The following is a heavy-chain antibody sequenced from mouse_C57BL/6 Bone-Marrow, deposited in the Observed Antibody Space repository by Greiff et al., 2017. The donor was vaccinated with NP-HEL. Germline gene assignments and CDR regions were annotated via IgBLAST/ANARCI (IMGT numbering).Heavy chain of an antibody. J-gene: IGHJ2*01. D-gene: IGHD1-1*01. Sequence: EVKLMESGAELVKPGASVKLSCTATGFNIKDYYMHWVKQRTEQGLEWIGRIDPEDGETKYAPKFQGKATITADTSSNTAYLQHSSLPSEDTAVYYCARSRGFTVVADYWGQGTTLTVSS. CDR1: GFNIKDYY. CDR3: ARSRGFTVVADY. CDR2: IDPEDGET. V-gene: IGHV14-2*01.